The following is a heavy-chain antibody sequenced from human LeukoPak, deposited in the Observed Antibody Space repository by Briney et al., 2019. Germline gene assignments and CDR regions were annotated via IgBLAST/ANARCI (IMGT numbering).Heavy chain of an antibody. CDR1: GYTFTGYY. D-gene: IGHD2-15*01. Sequence: ASVKVSCKASGYTFTGYYMHWVRQAPGQRLEWMGWINPNSGGTNYAQKFQGRVTMTRDTSISTAYMELSKLRSDETAVYYCARARYCSGGSCYSEYNWFDPWGQGTLVTVSS. V-gene: IGHV1-2*02. CDR3: ARARYCSGGSCYSEYNWFDP. J-gene: IGHJ5*02. CDR2: INPNSGGT.